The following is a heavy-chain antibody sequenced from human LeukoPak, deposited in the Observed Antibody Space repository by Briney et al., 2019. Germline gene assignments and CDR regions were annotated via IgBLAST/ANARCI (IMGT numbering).Heavy chain of an antibody. J-gene: IGHJ6*03. Sequence: ASVKVSCKASGYTFSGYYMHWVRQAPGQGLEWMGWINPNSGDTNYAQKFQGRVTVTRDTSISTAYMELSSLRSDDTAVYYCARDAGYYGSGSYYHYYYYMDVWGKGTTVTVSS. CDR3: ARDAGYYGSGSYYHYYYYMDV. D-gene: IGHD3-10*01. CDR1: GYTFSGYY. CDR2: INPNSGDT. V-gene: IGHV1-2*02.